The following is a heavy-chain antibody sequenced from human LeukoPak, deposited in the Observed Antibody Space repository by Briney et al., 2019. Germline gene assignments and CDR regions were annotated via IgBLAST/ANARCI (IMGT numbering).Heavy chain of an antibody. D-gene: IGHD6-6*01. Sequence: ASVKVSCEASGYTFTGYYMHWVRQAPGQGLEWMGWINPNSGGTNYAQKFQGRVTMTRDTSISTAYMELSRLRSDDTAVYYCARGGSSVYYAFDIWGQGTMVTVSS. J-gene: IGHJ3*02. CDR3: ARGGSSVYYAFDI. CDR1: GYTFTGYY. CDR2: INPNSGGT. V-gene: IGHV1-2*02.